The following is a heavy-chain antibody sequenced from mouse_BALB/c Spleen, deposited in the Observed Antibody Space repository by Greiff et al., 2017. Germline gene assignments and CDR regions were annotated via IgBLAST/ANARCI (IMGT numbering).Heavy chain of an antibody. CDR2: ISCYNGAT. D-gene: IGHD1-1*01. V-gene: IGHV1S34*01. CDR1: GYSFTGYY. J-gene: IGHJ2*01. Sequence: LVKTGASVKISCKASGYSFTGYYMHWVKQSHGKSLEWIGYISCYNGATSYNQKFKGKATFTVDTSSSTAYMQFNSLTSEDSAFYYCARWGSSSYYFDYWGQGTTLTVSS. CDR3: ARWGSSSYYFDY.